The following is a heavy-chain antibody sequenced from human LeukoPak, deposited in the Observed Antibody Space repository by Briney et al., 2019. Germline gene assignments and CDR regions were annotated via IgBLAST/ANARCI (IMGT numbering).Heavy chain of an antibody. CDR2: MNPNSGNT. V-gene: IGHV1-8*01. CDR1: GYTFTSYD. CDR3: ARISSGWYGGNWFDP. Sequence: ASVKVSCKASGYTFTSYDINWVRQATGQGLEWMGWMNPNSGNTGYAQKFQGRVTMTRNTSIGTAYMELSSLRSEDTAVYYCARISSGWYGGNWFDPWGQGTLVTVSS. J-gene: IGHJ5*02. D-gene: IGHD6-19*01.